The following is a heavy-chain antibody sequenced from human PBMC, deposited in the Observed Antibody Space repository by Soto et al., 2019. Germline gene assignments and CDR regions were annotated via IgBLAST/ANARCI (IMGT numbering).Heavy chain of an antibody. CDR1: GGSFSGYY. D-gene: IGHD5-18*01. CDR2: INHSGST. Sequence: SETLSLTCAVYGGSFSGYYWSWIRQPPGKGLEWIGEINHSGSTNYNPSLKSRVTISVDTSKNQFSLKLSSVTAADTAVYYCAFGGGWDGYSPFDYWGQGTLVTVSS. J-gene: IGHJ4*02. V-gene: IGHV4-34*01. CDR3: AFGGGWDGYSPFDY.